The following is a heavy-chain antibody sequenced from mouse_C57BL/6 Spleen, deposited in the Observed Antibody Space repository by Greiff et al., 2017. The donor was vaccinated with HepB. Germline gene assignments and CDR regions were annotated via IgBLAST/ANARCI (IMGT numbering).Heavy chain of an antibody. D-gene: IGHD1-1*01. Sequence: VQLQQSGAELVKPGASVKLSCKASGYTFTSYWMQWVKQRPGQGLEWIGEIDPSDSYTNYNQKFKGKATLTVDTSSSTAYMQLSSLTSEDSAVYYCAIFVTTVVVSPYWGQGTLVTVSA. CDR3: AIFVTTVVVSPY. J-gene: IGHJ3*01. CDR1: GYTFTSYW. CDR2: IDPSDSYT. V-gene: IGHV1-50*01.